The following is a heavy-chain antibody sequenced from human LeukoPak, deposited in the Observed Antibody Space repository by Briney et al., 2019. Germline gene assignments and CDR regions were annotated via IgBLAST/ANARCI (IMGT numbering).Heavy chain of an antibody. CDR3: ARDGGDIVVVPAAYNWFDP. D-gene: IGHD2-2*01. Sequence: GASVKVSCKASGYTFTSYYMHWVRQAPGQGLEWMGIINPSGGSTSYAQKFQGRVTMTRDMSTSTVYMELSSLRSEDTAVYYCARDGGDIVVVPAAYNWFDPWGQGTLDTVSS. J-gene: IGHJ5*02. CDR1: GYTFTSYY. V-gene: IGHV1-46*01. CDR2: INPSGGST.